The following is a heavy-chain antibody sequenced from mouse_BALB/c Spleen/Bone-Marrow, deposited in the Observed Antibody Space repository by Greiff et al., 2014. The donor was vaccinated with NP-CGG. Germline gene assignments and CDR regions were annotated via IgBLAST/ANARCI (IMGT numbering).Heavy chain of an antibody. CDR2: ISSAGIYT. D-gene: IGHD2-3*01. Sequence: EVKLMESGGGLVKPGGSLKLSCAASGFTFSSYTMSWVRQTPEKRLEWVATISSAGIYTYYPDSVKGRFTISRDNAKNTLYLQMSSLKSEDTAMYYCTRDLYDGYSYYAMDYWGQGTSVTVSS. CDR3: TRDLYDGYSYYAMDY. CDR1: GFTFSSYT. V-gene: IGHV5-6-4*01. J-gene: IGHJ4*01.